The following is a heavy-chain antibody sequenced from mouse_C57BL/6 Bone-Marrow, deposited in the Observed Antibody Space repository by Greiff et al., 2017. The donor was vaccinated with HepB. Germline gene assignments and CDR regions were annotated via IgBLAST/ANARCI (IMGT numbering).Heavy chain of an antibody. CDR1: GYSITSGYY. D-gene: IGHD2-4*01. CDR2: ISYDGSN. V-gene: IGHV3-6*01. CDR3: ARKNYDYAY. J-gene: IGHJ2*01. Sequence: VQLKESGPGLVKPSQSLSLTCSVTGYSITSGYYWNWIRQFPGNKLEWMGYISYDGSNNYNPSLKNRISITRDTSKNQFFLKLNSVTTEDTATYYCARKNYDYAYWGQGTTLTVSS.